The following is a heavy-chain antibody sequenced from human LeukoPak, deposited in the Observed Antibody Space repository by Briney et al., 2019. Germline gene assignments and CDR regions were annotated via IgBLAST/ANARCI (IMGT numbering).Heavy chain of an antibody. Sequence: GGSLRLSCAVSGFTFSTYWMSWVRQAPGKGLEWVANIKHDGSEKYSVDSAKGRFTISRDNAKNSLYLQMNSLRAEDTAVYYCARGAHSSVWEYFFYYMDVWGKGTTVIVSS. D-gene: IGHD5/OR15-5a*01. CDR3: ARGAHSSVWEYFFYYMDV. CDR1: GFTFSTYW. J-gene: IGHJ6*03. V-gene: IGHV3-7*04. CDR2: IKHDGSEK.